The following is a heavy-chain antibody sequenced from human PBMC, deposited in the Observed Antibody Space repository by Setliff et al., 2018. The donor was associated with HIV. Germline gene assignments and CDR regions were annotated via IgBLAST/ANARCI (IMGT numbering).Heavy chain of an antibody. V-gene: IGHV4-39*07. D-gene: IGHD3-10*01. J-gene: IGHJ5*02. Sequence: KPSETLSLTCSVSGGSISSSSYSWGWIRQPPGKGLEWIGNIYHSGSTYYNPSLKSRVTISVDTSKNQFSLKLRSVTAADTAVYYCATYADRESNRFDPWGQGILVTVS. CDR3: ATYADRESNRFDP. CDR1: GGSISSSSYS. CDR2: IYHSGST.